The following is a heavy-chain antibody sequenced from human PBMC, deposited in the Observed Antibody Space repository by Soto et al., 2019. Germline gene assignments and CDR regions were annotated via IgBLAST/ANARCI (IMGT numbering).Heavy chain of an antibody. D-gene: IGHD3-22*01. J-gene: IGHJ5*02. CDR3: AVRRHKTSGSNTWFDP. CDR1: GVNFSSYA. Sequence: PGGSLRLSCAASGVNFSSYAMNWVRQAPGKGLEWVSTISDTGGGTFYAGSVKGRFTISRDNSKNTLYLQMHSLRADDSAIYFCAVRRHKTSGSNTWFDPWGGGTLLTVYS. CDR2: ISDTGGGT. V-gene: IGHV3-23*01.